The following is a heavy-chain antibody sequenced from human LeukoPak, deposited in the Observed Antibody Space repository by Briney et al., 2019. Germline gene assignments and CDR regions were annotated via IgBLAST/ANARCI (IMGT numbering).Heavy chain of an antibody. V-gene: IGHV3-30*18. J-gene: IGHJ6*02. CDR3: AKDQGNDYGDYWDYYYGMDV. CDR2: ISYDGSNK. D-gene: IGHD4-17*01. CDR1: GFTFSSYG. Sequence: GGSLRLSRAASGFTFSSYGMHWVRQAPGKGLEWVAVISYDGSNKYYADSVKGRFTISRDNSKNTLYLQMNSLRAEDTAVYYCAKDQGNDYGDYWDYYYGMDVWSQGTTVTVSS.